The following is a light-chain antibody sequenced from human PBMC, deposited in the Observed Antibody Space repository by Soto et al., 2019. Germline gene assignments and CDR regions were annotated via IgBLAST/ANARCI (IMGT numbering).Light chain of an antibody. J-gene: IGKJ1*01. CDR1: QSVRSN. V-gene: IGKV3-15*01. CDR3: QQCNDWPLT. CDR2: GAF. Sequence: EIVMTQSPVTLSVSPGERATLSCRASQSVRSNLAWYQQKPGQAPSLLIYGAFTRATGIPTRFSGTGSGTEFTLTISSLQSEDFALYYCQQCNDWPLTFGQGTKVDI.